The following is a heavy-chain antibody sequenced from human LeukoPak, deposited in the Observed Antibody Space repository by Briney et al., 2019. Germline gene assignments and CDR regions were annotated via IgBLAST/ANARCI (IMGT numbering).Heavy chain of an antibody. D-gene: IGHD4-11*01. Sequence: GGSLRLSCAASGFTVSSNYMSWVRQAPGKGLEWVSVIYSGGSTYYADSVKGRFTISRDNSKNTLYLQMNSLRAEDTAVYYCARDVRFHGQLQYSYYYGMDVWGQGTTVTVSS. CDR2: IYSGGST. CDR1: GFTVSSNY. V-gene: IGHV3-53*01. J-gene: IGHJ6*02. CDR3: ARDVRFHGQLQYSYYYGMDV.